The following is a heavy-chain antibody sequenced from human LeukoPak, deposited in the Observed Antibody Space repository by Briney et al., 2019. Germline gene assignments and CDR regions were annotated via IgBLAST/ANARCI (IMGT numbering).Heavy chain of an antibody. CDR2: IWSNGVNK. V-gene: IGHV3-33*03. J-gene: IGHJ3*02. CDR1: GFTFRNYV. CDR3: VKERAPFDAFDI. Sequence: GGSLILSCSASGFTFRNYVMHSVRQAPGKGLEWVAVIWSNGVNKYYADSVKGRFTTYRDKSENTQSLQMNDLRAEDTAVYYCVKERAPFDAFDIWGQGTVVTVSS.